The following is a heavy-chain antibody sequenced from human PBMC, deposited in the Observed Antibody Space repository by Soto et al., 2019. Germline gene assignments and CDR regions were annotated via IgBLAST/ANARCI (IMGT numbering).Heavy chain of an antibody. CDR3: AKEVVEQWLVPFDY. V-gene: IGHV3-30*18. CDR1: GFTFSSYG. CDR2: ISYDGSNK. D-gene: IGHD6-19*01. J-gene: IGHJ4*02. Sequence: GGSLRLSCVASGFTFSSYGMHWVRQAPGKGLEWVAVISYDGSNKYYADSVKGRFTISRDNSKNTLYLQMNSLRAEDTAVYYCAKEVVEQWLVPFDYWGQGTLVTVSS.